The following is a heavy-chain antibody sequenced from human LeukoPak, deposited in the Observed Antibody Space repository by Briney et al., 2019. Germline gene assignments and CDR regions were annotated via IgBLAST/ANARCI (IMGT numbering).Heavy chain of an antibody. V-gene: IGHV3-30-3*01. Sequence: GGSLRLSCADSGFTFSSYAIHWVRQAPGRGLDWVAIISYDGSSEYYADSVKGRFTISRDNSKNTLYLQMNSLRAEDTAVYYCARDVPYYGMDVWGQGTTVTVSS. CDR2: ISYDGSSE. CDR3: ARDVPYYGMDV. J-gene: IGHJ6*02. CDR1: GFTFSSYA.